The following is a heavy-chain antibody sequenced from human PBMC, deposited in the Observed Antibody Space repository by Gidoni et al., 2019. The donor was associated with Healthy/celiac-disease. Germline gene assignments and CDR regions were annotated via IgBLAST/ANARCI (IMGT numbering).Heavy chain of an antibody. D-gene: IGHD3-16*02. CDR3: ARDGLGGVIPTPFDY. CDR2: ISSSSSTI. J-gene: IGHJ4*02. Sequence: EVQLVESGGGLVQPGGSLRISCAASGFIFSSYSMNWVRQAPGKGLELVSYISSSSSTIYYADSVKGRFTISRDNAKNSLYLQMNSLRDEDTAVYYCARDGLGGVIPTPFDYWGQGTLVTVSS. V-gene: IGHV3-48*02. CDR1: GFIFSSYS.